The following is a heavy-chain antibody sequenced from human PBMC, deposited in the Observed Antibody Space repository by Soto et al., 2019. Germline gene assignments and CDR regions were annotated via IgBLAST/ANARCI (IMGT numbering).Heavy chain of an antibody. CDR2: IYHAGSV. CDR3: ARTFDYYGMDV. CDR1: GYSIASGYY. Sequence: SETLSLTCAVSGYSIASGYYWAWIRQSPGKGLEWIGSIYHAGSVYYNPSLNSRVAASLDTSKNHFSLKLTSVTAADTAVYYCARTFDYYGMDVWGQGTTVTVSS. J-gene: IGHJ6*02. V-gene: IGHV4-38-2*01.